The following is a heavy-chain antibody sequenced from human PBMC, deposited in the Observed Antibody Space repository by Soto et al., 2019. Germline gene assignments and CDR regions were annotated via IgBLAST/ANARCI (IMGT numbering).Heavy chain of an antibody. CDR1: GYTFTNFG. V-gene: IGHV1-18*01. D-gene: IGHD2-2*01. J-gene: IGHJ5*02. CDR3: ARVIPVVEAWFDP. CDR2: ISAYTDTP. Sequence: GASVKVSCKASGYTFTNFGVTWVRRAPGQGLEWMGWISAYTDTPNYAQKFQGRVTMTIDTSTSTAYMDLRSLTSDDTAVYYCARVIPVVEAWFDPWGQGTLVTVSS.